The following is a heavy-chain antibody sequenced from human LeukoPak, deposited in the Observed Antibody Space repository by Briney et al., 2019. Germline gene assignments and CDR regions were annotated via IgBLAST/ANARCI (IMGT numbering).Heavy chain of an antibody. D-gene: IGHD5-12*01. CDR1: GDSISSSSYC. V-gene: IGHV4-39*01. J-gene: IGHJ3*02. CDR2: IYNSANT. CDR3: ARHSRSAYTGYENAFDI. Sequence: SETLSLTCTVSGDSISSSSYCWDWIRQPPGKGLEWIGNIYNSANTHYKPSLKTRITMSVDTSKNQFSLKLHSVTAADTGIYYCARHSRSAYTGYENAFDIWGQGTMVTVSS.